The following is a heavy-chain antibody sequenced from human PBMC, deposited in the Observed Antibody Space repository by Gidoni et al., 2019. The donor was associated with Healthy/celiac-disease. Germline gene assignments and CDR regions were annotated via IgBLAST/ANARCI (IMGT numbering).Heavy chain of an antibody. CDR1: GYSFTSYW. Sequence: EVQLVQSGAEVKKPGEALRISCKGSGYSFTSYWISWVRQMPGKGLEWMGRIDPSDSYTNYSPSFQGHVTISADKSISTAYLQWSSLKASDTAMYYCARHVLSSGYEYYFDYWGQGTLVTVSS. J-gene: IGHJ4*02. D-gene: IGHD3-22*01. V-gene: IGHV5-10-1*01. CDR3: ARHVLSSGYEYYFDY. CDR2: IDPSDSYT.